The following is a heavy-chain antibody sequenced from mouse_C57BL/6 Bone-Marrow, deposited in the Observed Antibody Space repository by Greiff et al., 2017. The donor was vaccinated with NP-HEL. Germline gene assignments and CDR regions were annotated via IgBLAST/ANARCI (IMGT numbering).Heavy chain of an antibody. Sequence: EVKLMESGGDLVKPGGSLKLSCAASGFTFSSYGMSWVRQTPDKRLAWVATISSGGSYTYSPDSVKGRFTISRDNAKNTLYLQMSSLKSEDTAMYYCARHSGYYFDYWGQGTTLTVSS. V-gene: IGHV5-6*01. CDR3: ARHSGYYFDY. J-gene: IGHJ2*01. CDR2: ISSGGSYT. CDR1: GFTFSSYG. D-gene: IGHD1-3*01.